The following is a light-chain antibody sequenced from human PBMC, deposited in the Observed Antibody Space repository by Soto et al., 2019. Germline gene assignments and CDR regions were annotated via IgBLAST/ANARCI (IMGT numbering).Light chain of an antibody. Sequence: DIQMTQSPSSLSASVGDRVTITCRASQGISNYLAWYQQKPGKVPKLLIYASSALQSGVPSRFSGSRSGAEFTLTISSLQSEDFAVYYCQQYNNWPLTFGQGTKVDIK. CDR2: ASS. CDR3: QQYNNWPLT. CDR1: QGISNY. J-gene: IGKJ1*01. V-gene: IGKV1-27*01.